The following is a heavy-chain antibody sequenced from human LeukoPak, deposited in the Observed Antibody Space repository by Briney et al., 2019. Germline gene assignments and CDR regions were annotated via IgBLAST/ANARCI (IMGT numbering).Heavy chain of an antibody. D-gene: IGHD3-22*01. CDR1: GFSFSSHG. CDR3: ARDPDSSGYPHNWFDP. J-gene: IGHJ5*02. V-gene: IGHV3-33*01. Sequence: GGSLRLSCAASGFSFSSHGMHWVRQAPGKGLEWVAVIWYDGSNKYYADSVKGRFTVSRDNSKNTLYLQMNSLRAEDTAVYYCARDPDSSGYPHNWFDPWGQGTLVTVSS. CDR2: IWYDGSNK.